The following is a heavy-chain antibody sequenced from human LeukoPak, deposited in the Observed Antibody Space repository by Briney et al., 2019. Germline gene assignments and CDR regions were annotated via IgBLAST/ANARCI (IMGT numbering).Heavy chain of an antibody. Sequence: GGSLRLSCAASGFTFSDYYMSWIRQAPGKGLEWVSYISSSGSTIYYADSVKGRFTISRDNAKNSLYLQMNSLRAEDTAVYYCARDQEEYCGGDCCHYYYYYMDVWGKGTTVTVSS. CDR3: ARDQEEYCGGDCCHYYYYYMDV. CDR1: GFTFSDYY. V-gene: IGHV3-11*01. CDR2: ISSSGSTI. D-gene: IGHD2-21*02. J-gene: IGHJ6*03.